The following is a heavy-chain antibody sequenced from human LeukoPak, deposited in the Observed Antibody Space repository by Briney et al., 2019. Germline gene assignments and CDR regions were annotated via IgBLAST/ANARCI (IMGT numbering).Heavy chain of an antibody. CDR3: ATGDGGYSYGFSFDY. Sequence: ASVKVSCKVSGYTLTELSMHWGRQAPGKGLEWMGGFDPEDGETIYAQKFQGRVTMTEDTSTDTAYMELSSLRSEDTAVYYCATGDGGYSYGFSFDYWGQGTLVTVSS. V-gene: IGHV1-24*01. J-gene: IGHJ4*02. CDR1: GYTLTELS. CDR2: FDPEDGET. D-gene: IGHD5-18*01.